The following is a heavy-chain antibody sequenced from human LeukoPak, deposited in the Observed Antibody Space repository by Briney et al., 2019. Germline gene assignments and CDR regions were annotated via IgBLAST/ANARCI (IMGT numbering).Heavy chain of an antibody. CDR3: ARQGYSSSGGFS. V-gene: IGHV4-59*08. D-gene: IGHD6-13*01. Sequence: SETLSLTCTVSGGSISSYYWSWIRQPPGEGLEWIGYIYYSGSTNYNPSLKSRVTISVDTSKNQFSLKLSSVTAADTAVYYCARQGYSSSGGFSWGQGTLVTVSS. J-gene: IGHJ5*02. CDR2: IYYSGST. CDR1: GGSISSYY.